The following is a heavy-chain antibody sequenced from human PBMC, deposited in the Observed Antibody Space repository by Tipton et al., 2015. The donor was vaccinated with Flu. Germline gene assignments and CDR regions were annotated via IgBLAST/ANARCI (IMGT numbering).Heavy chain of an antibody. V-gene: IGHV4-59*01. CDR3: ARGIAVAREGWWYFDP. CDR1: GGSISSYY. D-gene: IGHD6-19*01. J-gene: IGHJ2*01. CDR2: IYYSGST. Sequence: TLSLTCTVSGGSISSYYWSWIRQPPGKGLEWIGYIYYSGSTNYNPSLKSRVTISVDTSKNQFSLKLSSVPAADTAVYYCARGIAVAREGWWYFDPGGRGTRVTVSS.